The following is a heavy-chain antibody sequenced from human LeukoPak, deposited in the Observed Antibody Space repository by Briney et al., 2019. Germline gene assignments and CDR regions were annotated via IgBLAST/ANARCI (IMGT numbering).Heavy chain of an antibody. CDR2: INPNSGGT. CDR3: ARDPSTYYDFWSGYYGGFDY. CDR1: GYTFTGYY. D-gene: IGHD3-3*01. J-gene: IGHJ4*02. Sequence: ASVKVSCKASGYTFTGYYMHWVRQAPGQGLEWVGWINPNSGGTNYAQKFQGRVTMTRDTSISTAYMELSRLRSDDTAVYYCARDPSTYYDFWSGYYGGFDYWGQGTLVTVSS. V-gene: IGHV1-2*02.